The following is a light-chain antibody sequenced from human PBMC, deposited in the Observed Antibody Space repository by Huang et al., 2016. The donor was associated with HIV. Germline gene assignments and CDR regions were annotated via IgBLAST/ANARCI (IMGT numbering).Light chain of an antibody. Sequence: DVVMTQSPLSLSVTPGAPASISCRSSQSLLHSNGYNYLDWYLQKPGQSPQLLIYLGFKRASGVPDRFSGSGSGTDFTLKISRVEAEDVGVYYCMQALQTPRTFGQGTKLDIK. CDR2: LGF. V-gene: IGKV2-28*01. CDR1: QSLLHSNGYNY. J-gene: IGKJ2*01. CDR3: MQALQTPRT.